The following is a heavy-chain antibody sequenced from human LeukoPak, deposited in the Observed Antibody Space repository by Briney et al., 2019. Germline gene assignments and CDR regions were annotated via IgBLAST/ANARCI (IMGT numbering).Heavy chain of an antibody. CDR1: GRSISSGGYY. Sequence: SQTLSLTCTVSGRSISSGGYYWSWIRQHPGKGLEWIGYIYYSGSTYYNPSPTSPATISADTSKNQFSLNLRSVTAADTAVHYCASNAFYGYWTATWGQRTLVTASS. J-gene: IGHJ5*02. V-gene: IGHV4-31*01. CDR2: IYYSGST. D-gene: IGHD4-17*01. CDR3: ASNAFYGYWTAT.